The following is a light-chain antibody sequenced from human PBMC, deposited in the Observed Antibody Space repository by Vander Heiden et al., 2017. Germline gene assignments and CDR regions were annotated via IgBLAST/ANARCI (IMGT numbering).Light chain of an antibody. CDR3: QQYDNLPLT. CDR2: DAS. Sequence: DIQMTQSPSSLSASVGDRVTITCQASQDISNYLNWYQQKPGKAPKLLIYDASNLETGVPSRFSGSGSGTDFTFIISGLQPEDIATYYCQQYDNLPLTFGGGTKVEIK. V-gene: IGKV1-33*01. CDR1: QDISNY. J-gene: IGKJ4*01.